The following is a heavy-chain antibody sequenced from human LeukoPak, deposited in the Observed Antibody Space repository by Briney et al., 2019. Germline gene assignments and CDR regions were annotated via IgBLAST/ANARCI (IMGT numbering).Heavy chain of an antibody. CDR3: ARDPSDYYDSSGYYLKY. D-gene: IGHD3-22*01. V-gene: IGHV1-69*04. J-gene: IGHJ4*02. CDR2: IIPIPGIA. CDR1: GGTFSSYA. Sequence: SVKVSCKASGGTFSSYAISWVRQAPGQGLVWIGRIIPIPGIANFAQKFQGRVTITADKSTSTAYMELSSLRSEDTAVYYCARDPSDYYDSSGYYLKYWGQGTLVTVSS.